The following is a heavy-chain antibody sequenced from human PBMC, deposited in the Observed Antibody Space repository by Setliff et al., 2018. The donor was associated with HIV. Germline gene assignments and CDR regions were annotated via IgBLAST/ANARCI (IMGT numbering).Heavy chain of an antibody. CDR3: AREPPSSNPTLQYAFDL. V-gene: IGHV1-2*02. CDR1: GYTFTGHY. J-gene: IGHJ3*01. Sequence: ASVKVSCKASGYTFTGHYLHWVRQAPGQGLEWLGWVNPNSGDAIYAQNFQGRVTMTRDTSINAAYMEPRGLRSDDTAVYFCAREPPSSNPTLQYAFDLWGQGTMVTVSS. D-gene: IGHD4-4*01. CDR2: VNPNSGDA.